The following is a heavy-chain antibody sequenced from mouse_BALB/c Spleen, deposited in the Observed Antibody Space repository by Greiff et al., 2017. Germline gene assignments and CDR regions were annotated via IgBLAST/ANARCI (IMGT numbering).Heavy chain of an antibody. J-gene: IGHJ2*01. V-gene: IGHV5-9-4*01. Sequence: EVNVVESGGGLVKPGGSLKLSCAASGFTFSSYAMSWVRQSPEKRLEWVAEISSGGSYTYYPDTVTGRFTISRDNAKNTLYLEMSSLRSEDTAMYYCARQFITTVVAPFDYWGQGTTLTVSS. D-gene: IGHD1-1*01. CDR2: ISSGGSYT. CDR1: GFTFSSYA. CDR3: ARQFITTVVAPFDY.